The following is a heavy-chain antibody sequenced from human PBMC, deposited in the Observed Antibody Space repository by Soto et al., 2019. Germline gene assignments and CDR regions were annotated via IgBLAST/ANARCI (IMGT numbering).Heavy chain of an antibody. CDR2: INHSGST. J-gene: IGHJ3*01. CDR3: ARVPPRLYNVFDF. Sequence: SETLSLTCAVYGGSFSGYYWSWIRQPPGKGLEWIGEINHSGSTNYNPSLKSRVTISVDTSKNQFSLKLSSVTAADTAVYYCARVPPRLYNVFDFWGKGTKDTVSS. CDR1: GGSFSGYY. V-gene: IGHV4-34*01. D-gene: IGHD3-10*01.